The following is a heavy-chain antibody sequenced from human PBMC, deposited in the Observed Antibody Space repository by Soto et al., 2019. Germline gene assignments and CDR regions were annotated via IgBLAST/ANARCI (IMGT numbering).Heavy chain of an antibody. J-gene: IGHJ5*02. CDR1: GYTLTGCY. CDR3: ARDSTGSGSYYIGWFDP. V-gene: IGHV1-2*04. CDR2: INPNSGGT. D-gene: IGHD3-10*01. Sequence: ETSVKLSCKDSGYTLTGCYMHWVRQAHGQGLEWMGWINPNSGGTNYAQKFQGWVTMTRDTSISTAYMELSRLRSDDTAVYYCARDSTGSGSYYIGWFDPWDQGTLVTVS.